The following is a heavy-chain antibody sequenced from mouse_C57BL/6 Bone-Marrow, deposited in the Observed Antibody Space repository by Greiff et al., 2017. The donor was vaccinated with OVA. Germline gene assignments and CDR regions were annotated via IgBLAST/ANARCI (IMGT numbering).Heavy chain of an antibody. Sequence: VQVVESGPGLVAPSQSLSITCTVSGFSLTSYGVDWVRQSPGKGLEWLGVIWGVGCTNYNSALKSRLSTSKDNSKSQVFLKMNSQQTDDTAMYYCATRTTSVAYWGQGTLVTVSA. J-gene: IGHJ3*01. D-gene: IGHD1-1*01. CDR2: IWGVGCT. V-gene: IGHV2-6*01. CDR3: ATRTTSVAY. CDR1: GFSLTSYG.